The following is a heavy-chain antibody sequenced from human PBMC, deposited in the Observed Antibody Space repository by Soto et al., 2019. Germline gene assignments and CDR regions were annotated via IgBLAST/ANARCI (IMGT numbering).Heavy chain of an antibody. Sequence: ASVKVSCKASGYTFTSYYMHWVRQAPGQGLEWMGIINPSGGSKSYAQKFQGRVTMTRDTSTSTVYMELSSLRSEDTAVYYCAREGSSSWWLLNWFDPWGQGTLVTVSS. J-gene: IGHJ5*02. CDR1: GYTFTSYY. CDR2: INPSGGSK. V-gene: IGHV1-46*01. D-gene: IGHD6-13*01. CDR3: AREGSSSWWLLNWFDP.